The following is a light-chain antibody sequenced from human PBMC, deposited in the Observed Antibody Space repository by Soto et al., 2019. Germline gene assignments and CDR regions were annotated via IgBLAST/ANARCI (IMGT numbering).Light chain of an antibody. Sequence: QSALTQPASVSGSPGQWITISCTGTSSDVGSYNLVSWYQQHPGKAPKLMIYEVTKRPSGVSDRFSGSKSGNTASLTISGLQAEDEADYYCCSYASSSTYVFGTGTKLTVL. CDR2: EVT. J-gene: IGLJ1*01. V-gene: IGLV2-23*02. CDR3: CSYASSSTYV. CDR1: SSDVGSYNL.